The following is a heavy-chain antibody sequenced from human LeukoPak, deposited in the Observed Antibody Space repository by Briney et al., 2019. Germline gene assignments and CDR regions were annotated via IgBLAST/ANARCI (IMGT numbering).Heavy chain of an antibody. J-gene: IGHJ4*02. D-gene: IGHD6-19*01. Sequence: GGSLRLSCAASGFTFSSYEMNWVRQAPGKGLEWVSYISSSGSTIYYADSVKGRFTISRDNSKNTLYLQMNSLRAEDTAVYYCAKDGGYSSYHYWGQGTLVTVSS. CDR3: AKDGGYSSYHY. CDR2: ISSSGSTI. CDR1: GFTFSSYE. V-gene: IGHV3-48*03.